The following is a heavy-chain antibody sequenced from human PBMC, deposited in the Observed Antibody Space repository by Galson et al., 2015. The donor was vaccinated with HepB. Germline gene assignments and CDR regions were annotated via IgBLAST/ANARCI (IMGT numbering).Heavy chain of an antibody. CDR1: GFTFSNFW. CDR2: IRQDGNDI. J-gene: IGHJ4*02. V-gene: IGHV3-7*01. D-gene: IGHD2-2*01. CDR3: ARDTRGYFDY. Sequence: SLRLSCAVSGFTFSNFWMTWVRQAPGKGLEWVANIRQDGNDINYADSVKGRFTISRDNAKNSLFLQMNSLRVEDTAVHYCARDTRGYFDYWGQGTLVTVSS.